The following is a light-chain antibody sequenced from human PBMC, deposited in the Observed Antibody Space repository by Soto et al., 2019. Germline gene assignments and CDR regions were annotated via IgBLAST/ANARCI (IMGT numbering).Light chain of an antibody. Sequence: QSVLTQPPSASGSPGQSVTISCTGTSGDIGGYDYVSWYQQHPGKAPKLMIYEVTKRPLGVPDRFSGSKSGSTASLTVSGLQAEDEADYYCSSYADSNNPYVFGTGTKVTVL. V-gene: IGLV2-8*01. CDR1: SGDIGGYDY. CDR2: EVT. CDR3: SSYADSNNPYV. J-gene: IGLJ1*01.